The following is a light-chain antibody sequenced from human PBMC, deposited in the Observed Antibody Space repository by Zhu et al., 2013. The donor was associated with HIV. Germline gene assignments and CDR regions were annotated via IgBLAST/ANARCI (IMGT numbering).Light chain of an antibody. CDR3: QQANSFPLT. Sequence: AIRMTQSPSSLSASTGDRVTITCRASQGISSYLAWYQQKPGKAPKLLIYAASTLQSGVPSRFSGSGSGTDFTLTISSLQPEDFATYYCQQANSFPLTFGGGTKVEIK. J-gene: IGKJ4*01. V-gene: IGKV1-8*01. CDR2: AAS. CDR1: QGISSY.